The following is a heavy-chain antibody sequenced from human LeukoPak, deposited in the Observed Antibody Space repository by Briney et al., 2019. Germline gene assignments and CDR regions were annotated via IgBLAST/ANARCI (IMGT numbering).Heavy chain of an antibody. CDR3: ARGGYDFWSGTPGRIDWFDP. J-gene: IGHJ5*02. CDR1: GGSISSYY. D-gene: IGHD3-3*01. Sequence: PSETLSLTCTVSGGSISSYYWSWIRQPPGKGLEWIGYIYYSGSTNYNPSLKSRVTISVDTSKNQFSLKLSSATAADTAVYYCARGGYDFWSGTPGRIDWFDPWGQGTLVTVSS. CDR2: IYYSGST. V-gene: IGHV4-59*01.